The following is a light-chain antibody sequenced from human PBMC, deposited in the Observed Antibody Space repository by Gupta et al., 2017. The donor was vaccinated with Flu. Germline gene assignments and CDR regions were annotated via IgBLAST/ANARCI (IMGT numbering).Light chain of an antibody. Sequence: DIVITQSPDFLAVSLGERCTMNGKSSQRVLYSSSNKNYVAWNQQKPGQSPKLLIYWATTRESGVPDRFSGSGSGTDFTITISSLQAEDVAVYYCQQYYFTPYNFGQGTKLEIK. CDR3: QQYYFTPYN. J-gene: IGKJ2*01. CDR2: WAT. V-gene: IGKV4-1*01. CDR1: QRVLYSSSNKNY.